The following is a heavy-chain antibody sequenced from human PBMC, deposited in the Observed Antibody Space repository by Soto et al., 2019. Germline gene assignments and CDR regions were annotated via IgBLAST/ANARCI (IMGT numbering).Heavy chain of an antibody. CDR1: GDSISSNTYY. Sequence: SETLSLTCTVSGDSISSNTYYWGWIRQPPGKGLEWVGTIYYSGSTYYNPSLKSRVTISVDTSKNQFSLKVRSVTASDTAMYYCARSETLDSSFDYWGQGTLVTVSS. D-gene: IGHD1-1*01. V-gene: IGHV4-39*01. CDR3: ARSETLDSSFDY. CDR2: IYYSGST. J-gene: IGHJ4*02.